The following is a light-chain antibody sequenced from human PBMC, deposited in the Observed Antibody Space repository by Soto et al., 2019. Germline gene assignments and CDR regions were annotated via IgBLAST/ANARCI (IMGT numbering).Light chain of an antibody. CDR3: YSYAADSLYV. CDR1: SSDVGSYDL. Sequence: QSVLTQPASVSGSPGQSITISCTGTSSDVGSYDLVSWYQHHPGKVPKLMVYEGTKRPSGVSDRFSGSKSGNTASLTISGIQAEDEAAYYCYSYAADSLYVFGTGTKQTVL. J-gene: IGLJ1*01. CDR2: EGT. V-gene: IGLV2-23*01.